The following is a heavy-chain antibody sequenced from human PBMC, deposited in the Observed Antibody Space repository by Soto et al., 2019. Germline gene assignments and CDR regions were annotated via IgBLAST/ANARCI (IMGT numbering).Heavy chain of an antibody. CDR1: GFTFSFYG. D-gene: IGHD2-2*02. CDR2: ILYDGNNK. CDR3: AKVYWGGYCTSPSCYTLDY. J-gene: IGHJ4*02. Sequence: PGGSLRLSCAASGFTFSFYGMHWVRQAPGKGLEWVALILYDGNNKFYADSVKGRFTISRDNSMNTLYLQMNSLRADDTAVYYCAKVYWGGYCTSPSCYTLDYWGQGALVTVSS. V-gene: IGHV3-30*18.